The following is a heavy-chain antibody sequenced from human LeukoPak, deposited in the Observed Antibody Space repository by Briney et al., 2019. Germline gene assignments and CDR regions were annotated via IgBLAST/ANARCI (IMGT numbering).Heavy chain of an antibody. CDR2: ISGSGGST. D-gene: IGHD6-13*01. CDR3: AKVRSSWYLYYFDY. J-gene: IGHJ4*02. Sequence: GGSLRLSCAASGFTFSSYAMSWVRQAPGRGLEWVSAISGSGGSTYYADSVKGRFTISRDNSKNTLYLQMNSLRAEDTAVYYCAKVRSSWYLYYFDYWGQGTLVTVSS. CDR1: GFTFSSYA. V-gene: IGHV3-23*01.